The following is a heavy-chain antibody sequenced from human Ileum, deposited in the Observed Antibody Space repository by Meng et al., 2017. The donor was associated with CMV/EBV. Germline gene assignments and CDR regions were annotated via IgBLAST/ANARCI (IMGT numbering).Heavy chain of an antibody. CDR3: AKDSSSWYVPDY. Sequence: SCAASGFTFSSYGMHWVRQAPGKGLEWVAFIRYDGSNKYYADSVKGRFTISRDNSKNTLYLQMNSLRAEDTAVYYCAKDSSSWYVPDYWGQGTLVTVSS. CDR2: IRYDGSNK. D-gene: IGHD6-13*01. V-gene: IGHV3-30*02. J-gene: IGHJ4*02. CDR1: GFTFSSYG.